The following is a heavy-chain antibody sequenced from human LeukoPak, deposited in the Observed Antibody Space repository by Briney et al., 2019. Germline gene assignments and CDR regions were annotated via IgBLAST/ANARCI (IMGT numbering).Heavy chain of an antibody. V-gene: IGHV3-20*01. D-gene: IGHD5-18*01. CDR2: IYWNGGNT. Sequence: PGGSVRLSCAASGFTFDDYGMRCVRQAPGKGVVGVSGIYWNGGNTGHADSVKGRFTISRDSAKNSLYLQMNSLSGEDMALFHCALITGGIQGPIDAFDFWGQGTMVTVSS. CDR3: ALITGGIQGPIDAFDF. J-gene: IGHJ3*01. CDR1: GFTFDDYG.